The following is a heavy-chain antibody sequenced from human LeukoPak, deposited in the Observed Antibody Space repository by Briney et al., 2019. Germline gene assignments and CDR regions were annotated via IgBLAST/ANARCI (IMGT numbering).Heavy chain of an antibody. Sequence: PGGSLRLSCAASGFTFSSYAMSWVRQAPGKGLEWVSAISGSGGSTYYADSVKGRFTISRDNSKNTLYLQMNSPRAEDTAVYYCAKFEDYGDHHFDYWGQGTLVTVSS. D-gene: IGHD4-17*01. CDR1: GFTFSSYA. CDR3: AKFEDYGDHHFDY. V-gene: IGHV3-23*01. CDR2: ISGSGGST. J-gene: IGHJ4*02.